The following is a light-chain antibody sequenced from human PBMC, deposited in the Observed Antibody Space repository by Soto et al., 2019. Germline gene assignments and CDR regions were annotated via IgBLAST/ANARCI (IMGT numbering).Light chain of an antibody. CDR1: SSDVGGYNY. J-gene: IGLJ2*01. CDR2: DVS. CDR3: SSYTSSSFVV. V-gene: IGLV2-14*01. Sequence: QSALTQPAAVSGSPGQSITISCTGTSSDVGGYNYVSWYQQHPGKAPKLMIYDVSNRPSGVSNRFSGSKSGNTASLTISGLQAEDEADYYCSSYTSSSFVVFGGGTKPHRP.